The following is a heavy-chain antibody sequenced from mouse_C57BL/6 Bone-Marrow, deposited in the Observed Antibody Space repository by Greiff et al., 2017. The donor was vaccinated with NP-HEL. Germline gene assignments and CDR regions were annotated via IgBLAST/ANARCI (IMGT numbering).Heavy chain of an antibody. Sequence: DVMLVESGGGLVKPGGSLKLSCAASGFTFSSYAMSWVRQTPEKRLEWVATISDGGSYTYYPDNVKGRFTISRDNAKNNLYLQMSHLKSEDTAMYYWARGDYYGSGSWLAYWGQGTWVTVSA. CDR2: ISDGGSYT. CDR3: ARGDYYGSGSWLAY. J-gene: IGHJ3*01. CDR1: GFTFSSYA. V-gene: IGHV5-4*03. D-gene: IGHD1-1*01.